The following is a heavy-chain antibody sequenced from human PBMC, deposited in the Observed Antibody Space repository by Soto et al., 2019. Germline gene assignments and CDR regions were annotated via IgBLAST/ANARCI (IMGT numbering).Heavy chain of an antibody. CDR2: ISGSGGST. Sequence: VGSLGLSCAASGFTFSSYAMSWVRQAPGKGLEWVSAISGSGGSTYYADSVKGRFTISRDNSKNTLYLQMNSLRAEDTAVYYCAKGKGGSGGSGESSYYYYGMDVWGQGTTVTVSS. J-gene: IGHJ6*02. CDR3: AKGKGGSGGSGESSYYYYGMDV. V-gene: IGHV3-23*01. CDR1: GFTFSSYA. D-gene: IGHD2-15*01.